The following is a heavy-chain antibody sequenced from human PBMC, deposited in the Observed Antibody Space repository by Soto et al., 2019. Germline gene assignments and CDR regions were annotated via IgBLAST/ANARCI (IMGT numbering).Heavy chain of an antibody. CDR3: ARDRVATAHKNKYYYYHQGMDV. CDR1: GYTFTSYG. V-gene: IGHV1-18*01. D-gene: IGHD5-12*01. J-gene: IGHJ6*02. CDR2: ISAYNANT. Sequence: GASVKVSCKASGYTFTSYGISWVRQAPGQGLEWLGWISAYNANTNSAQKLQGRVTMTTDTSTSTAYMELRSLRSDDTAVYYCARDRVATAHKNKYYYYHQGMDVCGQGTTVTXSS.